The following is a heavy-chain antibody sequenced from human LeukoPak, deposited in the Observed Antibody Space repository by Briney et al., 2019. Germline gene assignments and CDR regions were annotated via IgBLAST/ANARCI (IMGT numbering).Heavy chain of an antibody. D-gene: IGHD3-16*02. CDR1: GYTFTGYY. J-gene: IGHJ4*02. Sequence: ASVKVSCKASGYTFTGYYVHWVRQAPGQGLEWMGRINPNSGATNYAQNFQGRVTMTRDTSISTAYKELRSLRSDDTAVYYCARDGGGITFGGVIVRPDYWGQGTLVTVSS. CDR2: INPNSGAT. V-gene: IGHV1-2*06. CDR3: ARDGGGITFGGVIVRPDY.